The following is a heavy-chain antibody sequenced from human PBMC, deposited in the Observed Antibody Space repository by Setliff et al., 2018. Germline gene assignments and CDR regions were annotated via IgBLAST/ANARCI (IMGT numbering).Heavy chain of an antibody. CDR1: GGSISSSSHY. V-gene: IGHV4-39*07. D-gene: IGHD1-1*01. Sequence: SETLSLTCTVSGGSISSSSHYWGWIRQPPGKGLEWIGSIYYTGSTYYNPSLKSRVTMSVDTSKRQFSLKLGSATAADTAVYYCARDMGQPYYFESWGLGTLVTASS. CDR2: IYYTGST. CDR3: ARDMGQPYYFES. J-gene: IGHJ4*02.